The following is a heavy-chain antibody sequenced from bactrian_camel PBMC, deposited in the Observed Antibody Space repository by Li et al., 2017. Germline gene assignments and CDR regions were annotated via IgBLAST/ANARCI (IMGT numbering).Heavy chain of an antibody. D-gene: IGHD5*01. V-gene: IGHV3S40*01. CDR3: LVGFDY. CDR1: GFTFSSWY. CDR2: IDYSGRNV. J-gene: IGHJ4*01. Sequence: VQLVESGGGSVQAGGSLRLSCAASGFTFSSWYMSWVRQAPGKGLEWVSAIDYSGRNVYYADSVRGRFTISRDNAKNTLYLQMNSLKTDDTGMYFCLVGFDYWGRGTQVTV.